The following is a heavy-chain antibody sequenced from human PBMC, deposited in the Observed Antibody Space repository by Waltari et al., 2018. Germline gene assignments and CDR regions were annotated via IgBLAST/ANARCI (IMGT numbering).Heavy chain of an antibody. Sequence: QVQLVESGGGVVQPGRSRRLSCAASGFTFSGFASTWARSAPGKGLEWVAVISYDGNNEYSEDSVKGRFTIFRDNPKNTLYLQINSLRAEDTAVYYCAREAWSSGASEGVDFYYYMDVWGKGTTVTVSS. D-gene: IGHD6-6*01. CDR2: ISYDGNNE. CDR1: GFTFSGFA. J-gene: IGHJ6*03. V-gene: IGHV3-30*01. CDR3: AREAWSSGASEGVDFYYYMDV.